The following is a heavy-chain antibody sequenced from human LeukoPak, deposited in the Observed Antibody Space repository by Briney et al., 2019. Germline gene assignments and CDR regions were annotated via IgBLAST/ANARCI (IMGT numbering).Heavy chain of an antibody. CDR2: MNPKTGGT. CDR1: GYIFTGQY. V-gene: IGHV1-2*02. D-gene: IGHD3-16*01. J-gene: IGHJ6*03. CDR3: AEQALGGGGSFMDV. Sequence: ASVKVSCKASGYIFTGQYMHWVRQAPGQGPEWMGWMNPKTGGTTYARKFRGRVTMTRDTSLTTAYMELTRLTSDDTAVYYCAEQALGGGGSFMDVWGKGTTVSVSS.